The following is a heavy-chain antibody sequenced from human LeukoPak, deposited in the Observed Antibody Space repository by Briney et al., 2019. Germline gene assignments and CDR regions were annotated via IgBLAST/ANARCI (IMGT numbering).Heavy chain of an antibody. Sequence: GGSLRLSCAASGFIFSKYGMHWVRQAPGKGLEWVAFIWYDGSNKYYADSVKGRFTISRDKSKNTVYLQMNSLRVEDSAVYHCAKDADCGDNCYWGRGTLVTVSS. D-gene: IGHD2-21*01. CDR1: GFIFSKYG. CDR3: AKDADCGDNCY. V-gene: IGHV3-30*02. CDR2: IWYDGSNK. J-gene: IGHJ4*02.